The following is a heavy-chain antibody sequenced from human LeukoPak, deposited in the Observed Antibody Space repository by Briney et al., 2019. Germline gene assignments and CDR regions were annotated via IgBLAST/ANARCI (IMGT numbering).Heavy chain of an antibody. J-gene: IGHJ4*02. D-gene: IGHD3-3*01. Sequence: PGGSLRLSCAASGFTFSVHWMSWVRQAPGKGLEWVANIKPDGSEKNYVDSVKGRFTISIDNAKNSLYLQMNSLRVGDTAVYWCARELSWSGRDYWGQGTLVTVSS. CDR1: GFTFSVHW. V-gene: IGHV3-7*01. CDR2: IKPDGSEK. CDR3: ARELSWSGRDY.